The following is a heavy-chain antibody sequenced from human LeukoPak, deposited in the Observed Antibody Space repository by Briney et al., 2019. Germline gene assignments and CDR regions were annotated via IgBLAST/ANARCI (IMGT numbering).Heavy chain of an antibody. CDR3: ARQQLKTMASVDY. J-gene: IGHJ4*02. CDR2: IYTIGST. D-gene: IGHD4/OR15-4a*01. V-gene: IGHV4-4*07. CDR1: GGSTSSYY. Sequence: PSETLSLTCTVSGGSTSSYYCSWIRQPAGKGLEWIGRIYTIGSTNYNPSLTSRVTMSVDTSKNQLSLKLSSVTAADTAVYYCARQQLKTMASVDYWGQRTLVTVSS.